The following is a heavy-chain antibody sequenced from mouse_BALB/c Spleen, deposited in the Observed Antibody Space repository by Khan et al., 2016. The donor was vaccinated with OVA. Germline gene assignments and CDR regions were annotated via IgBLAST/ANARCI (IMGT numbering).Heavy chain of an antibody. CDR1: GFTFSDYG. D-gene: IGHD1-2*01. J-gene: IGHJ3*01. CDR2: ISDLAYTI. V-gene: IGHV5-15*02. CDR3: ARGGGTAPFAY. Sequence: EVELVESGGGLVQPGGSRKLSCAASGFTFSDYGMAWVRQAPGKGPEWVAFISDLAYTIYYGDAVTGRFTISRETAKNTLYLEMSSLRSEDTAIYCCARGGGTAPFAYWGLGTLVTVSA.